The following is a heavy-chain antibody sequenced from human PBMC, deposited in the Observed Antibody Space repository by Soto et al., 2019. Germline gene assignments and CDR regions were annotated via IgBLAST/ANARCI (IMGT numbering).Heavy chain of an antibody. CDR2: FYYSGSS. CDR3: ASMSPVTSIET. J-gene: IGHJ5*02. D-gene: IGHD4-17*01. Sequence: SETLSLTCTVSGGSISSNTYYWGWIRQPPGKGLEWIGNFYYSGSSYYNPSLKSRVTISVDTSKNQFSLKLSSVTAADTAVYYCASMSPVTSIETWGQGTLVTVSS. CDR1: GGSISSNTYY. V-gene: IGHV4-39*01.